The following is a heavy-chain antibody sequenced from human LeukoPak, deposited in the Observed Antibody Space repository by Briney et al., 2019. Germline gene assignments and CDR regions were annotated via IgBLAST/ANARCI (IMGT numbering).Heavy chain of an antibody. Sequence: GESLKISCKGSGYSFTSYWIGWVRQMPGKGLEWMGIIHPGDSDTRYSPSFQGQVTISADKSISTAYLQWSSLKASDTAMYYCARRCSSTSCYGAEYYFDYWGQGTLVTVSS. J-gene: IGHJ4*02. V-gene: IGHV5-51*01. D-gene: IGHD2-2*01. CDR2: IHPGDSDT. CDR3: ARRCSSTSCYGAEYYFDY. CDR1: GYSFTSYW.